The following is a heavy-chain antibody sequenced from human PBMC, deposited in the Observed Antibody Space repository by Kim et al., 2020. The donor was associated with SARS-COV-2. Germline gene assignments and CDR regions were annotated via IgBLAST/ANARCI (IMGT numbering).Heavy chain of an antibody. CDR3: AKDLGPDPEYSSSSEKKNYYYYYGMDV. V-gene: IGHV3-33*06. J-gene: IGHJ6*02. CDR1: GFTFSSYA. D-gene: IGHD6-6*01. CDR2: IWYDGSNK. Sequence: GGSLRLSCAASGFTFSSYAMHWVRQAPGKGLEWVAVIWYDGSNKYYADSVKGRFTISRDNSKNTLYLQMNSLRAEDTAVYYCAKDLGPDPEYSSSSEKKNYYYYYGMDVWGQGTTVTVSS.